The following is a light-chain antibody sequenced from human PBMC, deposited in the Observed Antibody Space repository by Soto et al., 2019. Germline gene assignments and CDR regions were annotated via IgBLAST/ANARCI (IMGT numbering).Light chain of an antibody. CDR2: GAS. CDR1: QSVGSSY. Sequence: EIVLTQSPGTLSLSPGERATLSCRASQSVGSSYLAWYQQKPGQAPRLLIYGASNRATGIPDRFSGGGSGTDFTLTISRLEPEDFAVYYCQQYGSSPTFGQGTRLEIK. J-gene: IGKJ5*01. CDR3: QQYGSSPT. V-gene: IGKV3-20*01.